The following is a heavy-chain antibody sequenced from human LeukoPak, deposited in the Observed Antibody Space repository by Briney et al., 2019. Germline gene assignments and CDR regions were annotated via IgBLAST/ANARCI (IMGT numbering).Heavy chain of an antibody. J-gene: IGHJ4*02. CDR3: ATSIWLRRALPDY. CDR1: GYTLTELS. D-gene: IGHD5-12*01. V-gene: IGHV1-24*01. CDR2: FDREDGET. Sequence: ASVKVSCKVSGYTLTELSMHWVRQAPGKGLEWMGGFDREDGETIYAQKFQGRVTMTEDTSTDTACMELSSLRSEDTAVYYCATSIWLRRALPDYWGQGTLVTVSS.